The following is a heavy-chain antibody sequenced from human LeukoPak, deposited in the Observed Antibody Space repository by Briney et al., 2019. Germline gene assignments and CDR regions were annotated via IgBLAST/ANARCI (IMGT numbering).Heavy chain of an antibody. CDR3: AKDSRPYSSGWYYFDY. J-gene: IGHJ4*02. D-gene: IGHD6-19*01. CDR2: ISYDGSNK. V-gene: IGHV3-30-3*01. CDR1: GFTFSSYA. Sequence: GGSLRLSCAASGFTFSSYAMHWVRQAPVKGLEWVAVISYDGSNKYYADSVKGRFTTSRDNSKNTLYLQMNSLRAEDTAVYYCAKDSRPYSSGWYYFDYWGQGTLVTVSS.